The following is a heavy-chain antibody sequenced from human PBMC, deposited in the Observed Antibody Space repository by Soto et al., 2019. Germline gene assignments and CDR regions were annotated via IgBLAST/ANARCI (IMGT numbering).Heavy chain of an antibody. D-gene: IGHD3-3*01. CDR3: ARIKIITIFGVVMYYGMDV. Sequence: QVQLQEWGPGLVKPSETLSLTCAVSGGSISSSNWWSWLRQPPGKGLEWIGEIYHSGSTNYNPSLKSRVTISVDKSKNQFSLKLSSVTAADTAVYYCARIKIITIFGVVMYYGMDVWGQGTTVTVSS. J-gene: IGHJ6*02. V-gene: IGHV4-4*02. CDR2: IYHSGST. CDR1: GGSISSSNW.